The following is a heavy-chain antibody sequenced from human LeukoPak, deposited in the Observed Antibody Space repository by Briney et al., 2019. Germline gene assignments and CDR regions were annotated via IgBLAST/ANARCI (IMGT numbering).Heavy chain of an antibody. D-gene: IGHD3-16*01. CDR1: GGSISSYY. Sequence: SETLSLTCTVSGGSISSYYWSWIRQPPGKGLEWIGYIYYSGSSNYNPSLKSRVTISVDTSKNQFSLKLSSVTAADTAVYYCARRGVMGASDIWGQGTMVTVSS. V-gene: IGHV4-59*01. CDR2: IYYSGSS. CDR3: ARRGVMGASDI. J-gene: IGHJ3*02.